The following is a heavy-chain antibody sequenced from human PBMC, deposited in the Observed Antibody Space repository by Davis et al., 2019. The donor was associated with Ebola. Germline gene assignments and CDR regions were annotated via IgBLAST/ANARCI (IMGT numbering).Heavy chain of an antibody. CDR2: MNPNSGNT. D-gene: IGHD3-3*01. CDR1: GYTFTSYD. J-gene: IGHJ4*02. CDR3: ARDQIKVFGVVIEGYYFDY. V-gene: IGHV1-8*01. Sequence: ASVKVSCKASGYTFTSYDINWVRQATGQGLEWMGWMNPNSGNTGYAQKFQGRVTMTRNTSISTAYMEVSSLRSEDTAVYYCARDQIKVFGVVIEGYYFDYWGQGTLVTVSS.